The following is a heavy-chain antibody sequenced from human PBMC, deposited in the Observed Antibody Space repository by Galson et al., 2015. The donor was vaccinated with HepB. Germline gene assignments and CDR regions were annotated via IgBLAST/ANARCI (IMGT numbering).Heavy chain of an antibody. J-gene: IGHJ5*02. CDR2: IYYSGST. Sequence: ETLSLTCTVSGGSISSSSYYWGWIRQPPGKGLEWIGSIYYSGSTYYNPSLKSRVTISVDTSKNQFSLKLSSVTAADTAVYYCARLVSDYYDSSGYFFPGDPWGQGTLVTVSS. CDR1: GGSISSSSYY. V-gene: IGHV4-39*01. CDR3: ARLVSDYYDSSGYFFPGDP. D-gene: IGHD3-22*01.